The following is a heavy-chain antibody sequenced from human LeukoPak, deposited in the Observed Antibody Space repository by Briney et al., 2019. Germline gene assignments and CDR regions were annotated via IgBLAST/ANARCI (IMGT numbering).Heavy chain of an antibody. D-gene: IGHD3-9*01. V-gene: IGHV4-61*01. CDR2: IYYSGST. CDR1: GGSVSSGSYY. CDR3: ARDSLTGYYALDY. Sequence: PSETLSLTCTVSGGSVSSGSYYWSWIRQPPGKGLEWIGYIYYSGSTNYNPSLKSRVTISVDTSKNQFSLKLSSVTAVDTAVYYCARDSLTGYYALDYWGQGTLVTVSS. J-gene: IGHJ4*02.